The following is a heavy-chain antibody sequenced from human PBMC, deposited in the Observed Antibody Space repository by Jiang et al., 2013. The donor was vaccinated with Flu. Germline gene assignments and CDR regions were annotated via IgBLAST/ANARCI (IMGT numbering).Heavy chain of an antibody. CDR3: ASAPIEARIYYYYGMDV. J-gene: IGHJ6*02. CDR1: GGTFGNYA. Sequence: SGAEVKKPGSSVKVSCKASGGTFGNYAIGWVRQAPGQGLEWMGGIIPIFRVANYAQKFQGRVTITADESTSTAYMELSSLRSEDTAVYYCASAPIEARIYYYYGMDVWGQGTTVTVSS. V-gene: IGHV1-69*01. CDR2: IIPIFRVA. D-gene: IGHD6-6*01.